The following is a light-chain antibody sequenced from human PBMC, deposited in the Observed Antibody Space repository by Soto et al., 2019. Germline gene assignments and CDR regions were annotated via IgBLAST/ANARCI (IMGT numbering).Light chain of an antibody. CDR3: CSYAGSSTLV. V-gene: IGLV2-23*02. Sequence: QSALTQPASVSGSPGQSITISCTGTSSDVGSYNLVSWYQQHPGKAPKLMIYEVSERPSRVSNRFSGSKSGNTASLTISGLQAEDEADYHCCSYAGSSTLVFGGGTKLTVL. CDR1: SSDVGSYNL. CDR2: EVS. J-gene: IGLJ2*01.